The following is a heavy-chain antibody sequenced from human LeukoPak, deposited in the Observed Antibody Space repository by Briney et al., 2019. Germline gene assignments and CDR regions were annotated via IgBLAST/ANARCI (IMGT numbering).Heavy chain of an antibody. CDR2: ISSSSSSI. J-gene: IGHJ4*02. Sequence: PGGSLRLSCAASGFTVSSNYMSWVRQAPGKGLEWVSSISSSSSSIYYADSLKGRFTISRDNAKTSLYLQMNSLRAEDTAVYYCARLADYGNYGPREYLGFWGQGTLVTVSS. D-gene: IGHD4-11*01. CDR3: ARLADYGNYGPREYLGF. V-gene: IGHV3-21*01. CDR1: GFTVSSNY.